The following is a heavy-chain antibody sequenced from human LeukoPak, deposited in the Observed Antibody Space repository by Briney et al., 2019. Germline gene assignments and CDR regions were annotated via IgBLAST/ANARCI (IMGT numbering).Heavy chain of an antibody. D-gene: IGHD6-19*01. CDR2: ISSSSTYI. CDR3: ARSILAGTGGFDY. CDR1: GFTFSRNW. V-gene: IGHV3-21*01. Sequence: GGSLRLSCAASGFTFSRNWMHWVRQAPGKGLEWVSSISSSSTYIYYADSVKGRFTISRDNAKNSLYLQMNSLRAEDTAIYYCARSILAGTGGFDYWGQGSLITVSS. J-gene: IGHJ4*02.